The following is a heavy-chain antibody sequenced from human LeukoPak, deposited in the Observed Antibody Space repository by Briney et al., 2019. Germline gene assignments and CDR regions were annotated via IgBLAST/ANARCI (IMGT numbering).Heavy chain of an antibody. CDR2: IRYDGSNK. CDR3: AKDGKPVWDSSGYYIDY. CDR1: GLTFSSYG. Sequence: PGGSLRLSCAASGLTFSSYGMHWVRQAPGKGLERVAFIRYDGSNKYYADSVKGRFTTSRDNSKNTLYLQMNSLRAEDTAVYYCAKDGKPVWDSSGYYIDYWGQGTLVTVSS. J-gene: IGHJ4*02. D-gene: IGHD3-22*01. V-gene: IGHV3-30*02.